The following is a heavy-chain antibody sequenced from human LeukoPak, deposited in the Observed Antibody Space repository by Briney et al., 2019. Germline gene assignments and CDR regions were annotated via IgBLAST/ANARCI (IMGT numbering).Heavy chain of an antibody. D-gene: IGHD2-2*01. CDR3: ARGLVVVPAAPAVGFDY. CDR1: GFTFSSYG. V-gene: IGHV3-33*01. Sequence: GGSLRLSCVVSGFTFSSYGMHWVRQAPGKGLEWVAVIWYDGSNKYYADSVKGRFTISRDNSKNTLYLQMNTLRVEDTAVYYCARGLVVVPAAPAVGFDYWGQGTLVTVSS. CDR2: IWYDGSNK. J-gene: IGHJ4*02.